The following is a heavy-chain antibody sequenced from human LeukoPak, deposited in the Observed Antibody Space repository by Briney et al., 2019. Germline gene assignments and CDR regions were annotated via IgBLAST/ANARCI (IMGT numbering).Heavy chain of an antibody. V-gene: IGHV3-23*01. CDR1: GFTFSTYG. CDR3: ARYLGHFDY. J-gene: IGHJ4*02. Sequence: GGSLRLSCAASGFTFSTYGVYWVRQAPGKGLEWVSSNSGGSSYYADSVKGRFTISRDNSKNTLYLQMNSLRAEDTAVYYCARYLGHFDYWGQGTLVTVSS. CDR2: NSGGSS. D-gene: IGHD3-16*01.